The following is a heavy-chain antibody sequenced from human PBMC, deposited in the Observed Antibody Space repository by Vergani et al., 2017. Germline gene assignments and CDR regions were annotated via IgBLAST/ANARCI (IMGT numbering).Heavy chain of an antibody. CDR3: ARPRGSMYYYFDY. D-gene: IGHD2-8*01. Sequence: QVQLQQWGAGLLKPSETLSLTCAVYGGSFSGYYWSWIRQPPGKGLEWIGEINHSGSTNYNPSRKSRVTISVDTSKNQFSLKLSSVTAADTAVYYCARPRGSMYYYFDYWGQGTLVTVSS. CDR2: INHSGST. J-gene: IGHJ4*02. V-gene: IGHV4-34*01. CDR1: GGSFSGYY.